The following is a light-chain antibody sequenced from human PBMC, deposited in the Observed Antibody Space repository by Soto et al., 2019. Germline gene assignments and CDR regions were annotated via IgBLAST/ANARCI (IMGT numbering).Light chain of an antibody. V-gene: IGLV2-8*01. J-gene: IGLJ2*01. CDR3: SSYAGSNNFVV. Sequence: QPVLTQPPSASGSPGQSVTISCTGTSSDVGGYNYVSWYRQYPGKAPKLMIFEVTKRPSGVPDRLSGSKSGNTASLTVSGLQAEDEAHYYCSSYAGSNNFVVFGGGTKVTVL. CDR1: SSDVGGYNY. CDR2: EVT.